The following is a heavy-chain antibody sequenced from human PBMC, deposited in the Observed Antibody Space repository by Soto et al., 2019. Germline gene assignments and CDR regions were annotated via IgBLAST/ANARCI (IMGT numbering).Heavy chain of an antibody. CDR2: FYSGDSDT. D-gene: IGHD6-19*01. CDR1: GYSFANYC. Sequence: GESLKISCKGSGYSFANYCIAWVRQMPGKGLEWMGIFYSGDSDTRYSPSFQGQVVISGDKSINTAYLQWTSLKASDTAMYYCARGSSGFYDYWGQGTLVTVS. J-gene: IGHJ4*02. V-gene: IGHV5-51*01. CDR3: ARGSSGFYDY.